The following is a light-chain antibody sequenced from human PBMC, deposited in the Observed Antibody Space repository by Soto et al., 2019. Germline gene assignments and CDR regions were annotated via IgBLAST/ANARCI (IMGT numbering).Light chain of an antibody. CDR2: EVS. Sequence: QSALTQPASVSGSPGQSITISCTGTSSDVGGSDYVSWYQHHPGKAPKLMIYEVSNRPSGISNRFSGSKSGNTASLTISGLQAEDEGDYYCSSYTSSSTWVFGGGTKLTVL. CDR1: SSDVGGSDY. CDR3: SSYTSSSTWV. J-gene: IGLJ3*02. V-gene: IGLV2-14*01.